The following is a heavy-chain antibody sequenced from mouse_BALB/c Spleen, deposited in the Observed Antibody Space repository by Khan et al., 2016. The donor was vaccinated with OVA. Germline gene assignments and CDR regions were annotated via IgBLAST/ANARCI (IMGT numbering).Heavy chain of an antibody. J-gene: IGHJ2*01. CDR1: GFTFSNYW. Sequence: EVQLEVSGGGLVQPGGSMKLSCVATGFTFSNYWMNWIHQSPEKGLEWVADIRLKSDDYVTHYVEYVKGRFTISRDDSTSNVYLKMNNLRAEDAVIYYCWILLWGQGTTLTVSS. CDR2: IRLKSDDYVT. V-gene: IGHV6-6*02. CDR3: WILL.